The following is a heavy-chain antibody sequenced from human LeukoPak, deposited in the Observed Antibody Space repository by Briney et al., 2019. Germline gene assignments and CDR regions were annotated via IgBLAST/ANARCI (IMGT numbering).Heavy chain of an antibody. D-gene: IGHD5-18*01. CDR1: GFTFSDYY. CDR3: ARDVGYRYAQMFFDI. V-gene: IGHV3-11*01. CDR2: ISSSGSAM. Sequence: GGSLRLSCVASGFTFSDYYMSWIRQTPGKGLEWISYISSSGSAMFYADSVKGRFTISRDNAKNSLYLQMNSLRAEDTAMYYCARDVGYRYAQMFFDIWGQGTMVTVSS. J-gene: IGHJ3*02.